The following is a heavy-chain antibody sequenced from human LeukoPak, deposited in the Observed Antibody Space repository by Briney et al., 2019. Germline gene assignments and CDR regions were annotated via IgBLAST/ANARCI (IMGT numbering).Heavy chain of an antibody. D-gene: IGHD2-2*01. CDR3: ARARRACDSTSCFDY. V-gene: IGHV1-2*02. Sequence: GASVKVSCKASGYTFTGYYMHWVRQAPGQGLEWMGWINPNSGGTNYAQKFQGRVTMTRDTSISTAYMELSRLRSDDTAVYYCARARRACDSTSCFDYWGQGTLVTVSS. CDR1: GYTFTGYY. CDR2: INPNSGGT. J-gene: IGHJ4*02.